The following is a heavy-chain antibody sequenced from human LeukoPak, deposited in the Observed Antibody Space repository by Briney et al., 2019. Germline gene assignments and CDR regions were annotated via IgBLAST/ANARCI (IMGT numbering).Heavy chain of an antibody. CDR1: GYTFTGYY. Sequence: ASVKVSCKASGYTFTGYYMHWVRQAPGQGLEWMGWINPNSGGTNYARKFQGWVTMTRDTSISTAYMELSRLRSDDTAVYYCARTGYSSGWYGNYFDYWGQGTLVTVSS. J-gene: IGHJ4*02. V-gene: IGHV1-2*04. CDR3: ARTGYSSGWYGNYFDY. D-gene: IGHD6-19*01. CDR2: INPNSGGT.